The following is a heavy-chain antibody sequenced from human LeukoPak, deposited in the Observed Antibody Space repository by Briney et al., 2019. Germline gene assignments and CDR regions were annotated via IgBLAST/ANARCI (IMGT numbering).Heavy chain of an antibody. CDR3: ARGPLDSGYTYFDY. CDR1: GGSIRSSSYY. Sequence: SETLSLTCTVSGGSIRSSSYYWGWIRQPPGKGLEWIGSMYYSGSTYYSASLKSRITISVDTSKNQFSLTLSSVTAADTAVYYCARGPLDSGYTYFDYWGQGTLVSVAS. CDR2: MYYSGST. J-gene: IGHJ4*02. V-gene: IGHV4-39*01. D-gene: IGHD5-12*01.